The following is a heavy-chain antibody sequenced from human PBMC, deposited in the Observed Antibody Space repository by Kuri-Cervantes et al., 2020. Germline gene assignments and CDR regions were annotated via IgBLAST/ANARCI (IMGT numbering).Heavy chain of an antibody. CDR3: VRDLLTVVVIFFAY. V-gene: IGHV3-23*01. J-gene: IGHJ4*01. Sequence: GESLKISCSASGFMLSDYGMSWVRQAPGKGLEWVSTVSGSDDRTYYADSVKGRFTISRDKSEKKLYLQMSSLRAEDTAMYYCVRDLLTVVVIFFAYWGHGTPVTVSS. CDR2: VSGSDDRT. D-gene: IGHD2-2*01. CDR1: GFMLSDYG.